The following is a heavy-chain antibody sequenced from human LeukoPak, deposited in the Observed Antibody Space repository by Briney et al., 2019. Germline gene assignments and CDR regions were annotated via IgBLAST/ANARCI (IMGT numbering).Heavy chain of an antibody. CDR3: AKEIVATLDY. D-gene: IGHD5-12*01. Sequence: GGSLRLSCAASGFTFSSYGMHWVRQAPGKGLEWVAVISYDGSNKYYADSVKGRFTISRDNSKNTLYLQMNSLRAEDTAVYYCAKEIVATLDYWGQGTLVTVSS. CDR2: ISYDGSNK. V-gene: IGHV3-30*18. CDR1: GFTFSSYG. J-gene: IGHJ4*02.